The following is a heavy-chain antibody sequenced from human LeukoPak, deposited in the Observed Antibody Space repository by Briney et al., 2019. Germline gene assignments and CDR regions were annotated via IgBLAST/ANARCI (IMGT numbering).Heavy chain of an antibody. CDR1: GGSMTSYY. Sequence: SETLSLTCTVSGGSMTSYYWTLIRQPPGKSLEWIGHIYYTGSTSYNPSLKSRVTISLDTSKRQFSLNLTAVTAADTAVYFCAGGWSYFDYWGQGALVTVSS. J-gene: IGHJ4*02. V-gene: IGHV4-59*01. D-gene: IGHD2-15*01. CDR3: AGGWSYFDY. CDR2: IYYTGST.